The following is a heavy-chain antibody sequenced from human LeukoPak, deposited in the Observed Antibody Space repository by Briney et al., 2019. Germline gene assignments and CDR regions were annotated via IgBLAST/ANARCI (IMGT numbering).Heavy chain of an antibody. CDR2: TNWNGGST. CDR1: GFTFDDYG. CDR3: ARVGTEVRGVIIIYYYYYMDV. D-gene: IGHD3-10*01. V-gene: IGHV3-20*04. J-gene: IGHJ6*03. Sequence: GGSLRLSCAAYGFTFDDYGMSWVRQAPGKGLEWVSGTNWNGGSTGYADSAKGRFTISRDNAKNSLYLQMNSLRAEDTALYYCARVGTEVRGVIIIYYYYYMDVWGKGTTVTVSS.